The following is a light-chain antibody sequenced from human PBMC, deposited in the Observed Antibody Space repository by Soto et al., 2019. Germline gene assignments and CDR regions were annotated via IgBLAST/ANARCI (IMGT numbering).Light chain of an antibody. CDR1: QGISSA. Sequence: AIPLTQSPSSLSASVGERVTITCRASQGISSALAWYQQKPGKAPKLLIYDASSLESGVPSRFSGSGSGTDFTLTISSLQPEDFATYYCQQFNSYPITFGQGTRLEI. CDR2: DAS. V-gene: IGKV1-13*02. CDR3: QQFNSYPIT. J-gene: IGKJ5*01.